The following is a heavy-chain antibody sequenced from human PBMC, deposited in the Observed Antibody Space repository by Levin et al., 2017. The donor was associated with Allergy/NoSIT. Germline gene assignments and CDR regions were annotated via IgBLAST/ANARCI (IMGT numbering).Heavy chain of an antibody. CDR3: ATSPPGYYGSGSYYDH. Sequence: GESLKISCAASGFTFDDYTMHWVRQAPGKALEWVSLINWDGGSTYYADSVKGRFTISRDNSKNSLYLQMNSLRTEDTALYHCATSPPGYYGSGSYYDHWGQGTLVTVSS. CDR2: INWDGGST. V-gene: IGHV3-43*01. D-gene: IGHD3-10*01. J-gene: IGHJ4*02. CDR1: GFTFDDYT.